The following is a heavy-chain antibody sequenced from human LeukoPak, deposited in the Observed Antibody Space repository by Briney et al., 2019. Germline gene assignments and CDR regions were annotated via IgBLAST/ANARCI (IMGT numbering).Heavy chain of an antibody. J-gene: IGHJ3*02. V-gene: IGHV1-2*02. CDR3: AREGRYCSGGSCYDAFDS. CDR2: INPNSGGT. CDR1: GYTLTDSY. Sequence: ASVKVSCKASGYTLTDSYRHWVRQAPGQGLEWMGWINPNSGGTSYAQKFQGRVTMTRDTSSSTAYMELSRLRSDDTAVYYCAREGRYCSGGSCYDAFDSWGQGTMVTVSS. D-gene: IGHD2-15*01.